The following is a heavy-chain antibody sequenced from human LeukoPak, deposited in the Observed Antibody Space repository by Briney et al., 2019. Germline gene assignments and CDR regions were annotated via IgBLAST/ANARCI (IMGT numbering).Heavy chain of an antibody. CDR1: SGSVNSYY. D-gene: IGHD3-22*01. Sequence: SETLSLTCTVSSGSVNSYYWSWIRQPPGKGLEWIGYIYYSGSTNYNPSLKSRVTISVDTSKNQFSLKLSSVTAADTAVYYCARVLYYYDSSGYYSLYFDYWGQGTLVTVSS. CDR2: IYYSGST. V-gene: IGHV4-59*02. CDR3: ARVLYYYDSSGYYSLYFDY. J-gene: IGHJ4*02.